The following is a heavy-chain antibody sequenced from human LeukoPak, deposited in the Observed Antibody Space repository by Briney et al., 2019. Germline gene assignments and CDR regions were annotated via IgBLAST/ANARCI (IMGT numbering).Heavy chain of an antibody. Sequence: PGGSLSLSCAVSGFTFSGYWMSWVRQAPGNGLEWVATINEDGSEKYYVDSVKGRFTISRDNAKNSLYLQMNSLRAEDTTLYYCARGFDGRGGFDIWGQGTMVTVSS. CDR2: INEDGSEK. J-gene: IGHJ3*02. CDR3: ARGFDGRGGFDI. D-gene: IGHD3-10*01. V-gene: IGHV3-7*01. CDR1: GFTFSGYW.